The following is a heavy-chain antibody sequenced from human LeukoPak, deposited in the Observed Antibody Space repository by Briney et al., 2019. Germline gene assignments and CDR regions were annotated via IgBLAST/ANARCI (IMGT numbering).Heavy chain of an antibody. J-gene: IGHJ4*02. CDR3: ARMYGDYGFVSYFDY. V-gene: IGHV1-8*01. CDR1: GYTFTSYD. D-gene: IGHD4-17*01. Sequence: ASVKVSCKASGYTFTSYDINWVRQATGQGLEWMGWMNPNSGNTGYAQKFQGRVTMTRNTSISTAYMELSRLRSDDTAVYYCARMYGDYGFVSYFDYWGQGTLVTVSS. CDR2: MNPNSGNT.